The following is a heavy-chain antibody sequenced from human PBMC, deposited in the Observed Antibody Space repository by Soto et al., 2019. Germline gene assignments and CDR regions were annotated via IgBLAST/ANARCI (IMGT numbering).Heavy chain of an antibody. CDR2: ISYDGSNK. Sequence: PGGSLRLSCAASGFTFSSYGMHWVRQAPGKGLEWVAVISYDGSNKYYADSVKGRFTISRDNSKNTLYLQMNSLRAEDTAVYYCAKDDLAYCGGDCYSDLDYWGQGTLVTVSS. V-gene: IGHV3-30*18. CDR1: GFTFSSYG. CDR3: AKDDLAYCGGDCYSDLDY. J-gene: IGHJ4*02. D-gene: IGHD2-21*02.